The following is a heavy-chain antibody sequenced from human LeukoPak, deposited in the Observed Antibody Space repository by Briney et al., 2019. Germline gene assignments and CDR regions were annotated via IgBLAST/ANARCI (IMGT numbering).Heavy chain of an antibody. V-gene: IGHV3-23*01. CDR3: AKGGDYFGAGFFR. Sequence: GGSLRLSCAASGFTFSSQAMSWVRQAPGKGLEWVSAISGSGGSTYYADSVKGRFTISRDNSKNTPYLQMNSLRAEDTAVYYCAKGGDYFGAGFFRWGQGTLVTVSS. CDR2: ISGSGGST. J-gene: IGHJ4*02. CDR1: GFTFSSQA. D-gene: IGHD3-10*01.